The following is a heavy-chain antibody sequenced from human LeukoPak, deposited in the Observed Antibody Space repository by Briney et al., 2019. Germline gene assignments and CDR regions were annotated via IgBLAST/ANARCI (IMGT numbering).Heavy chain of an antibody. CDR2: INHSGST. J-gene: IGHJ6*03. D-gene: IGHD3-3*01. V-gene: IGHV4-34*01. Sequence: SETLSLTCAVYGGSFSGYYWSWIRQPPGKGLEWIGEINHSGSTNYNPSLKSRVTISVDTSKNQFSLKLSSVTAADTAVYYCASSAYYDFWSGYRHYYYMDVWGKGTTVTVSS. CDR1: GGSFSGYY. CDR3: ASSAYYDFWSGYRHYYYMDV.